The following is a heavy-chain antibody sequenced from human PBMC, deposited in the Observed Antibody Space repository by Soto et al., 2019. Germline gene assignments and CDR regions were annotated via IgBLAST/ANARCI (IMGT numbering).Heavy chain of an antibody. CDR3: AKDQGSSWYEIDY. Sequence: PGGSLRLSCAASGFTFSNYAVTWVRQAPGKGLEWVSTISGSGDSTYYADSVKGRFTISRDNSKNTLYLQMNSLRAEDTAVYYCAKDQGSSWYEIDYWGQGTLVTVSS. CDR1: GFTFSNYA. D-gene: IGHD6-13*01. J-gene: IGHJ4*02. V-gene: IGHV3-23*01. CDR2: ISGSGDST.